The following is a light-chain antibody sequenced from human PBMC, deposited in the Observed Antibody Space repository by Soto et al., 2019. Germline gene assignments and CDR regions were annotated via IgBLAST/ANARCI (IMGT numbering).Light chain of an antibody. V-gene: IGKV3-15*01. Sequence: EIVMTQSPATLSVSPGERATLSCRASHSVNSNLAWYQQRPGQAPRLLISGASTRATGVPARFSGSGSETEFTLTISSLQSEDFAVYYCQQYNNWWTFGLGTKVEIK. CDR1: HSVNSN. J-gene: IGKJ1*01. CDR3: QQYNNWWT. CDR2: GAS.